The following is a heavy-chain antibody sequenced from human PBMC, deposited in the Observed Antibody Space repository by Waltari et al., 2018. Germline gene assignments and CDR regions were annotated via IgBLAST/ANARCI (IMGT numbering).Heavy chain of an antibody. CDR3: TSPHDSSGYSPGDLDY. J-gene: IGHJ4*02. Sequence: EVQLVESGRGWVQPVRSLRLSCTASGFNFADYAMTWVRQAPGKGLEWVGFIRGKSYGGTTEYASSVKDRFIISRDDSKSIAYLQMNNLKIEDTAVYFCTSPHDSSGYSPGDLDYWGQGTLVTVSS. CDR1: GFNFADYA. V-gene: IGHV3-49*04. CDR2: IRGKSYGGTT. D-gene: IGHD3-22*01.